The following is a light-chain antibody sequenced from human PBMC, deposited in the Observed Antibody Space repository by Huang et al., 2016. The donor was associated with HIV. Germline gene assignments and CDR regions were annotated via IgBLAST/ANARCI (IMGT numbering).Light chain of an antibody. J-gene: IGKJ3*01. V-gene: IGKV1-33*01. Sequence: DIQMTQSPSSLSASIGDRVTITCRASRHIYSYLNWYQHRPEKAPKLLIYDAANLEVGVPSRFSGSGSGRKFTLISSSLQPEDFATYYCQQYDSLPRTFGPGTKV. CDR1: RHIYSY. CDR3: QQYDSLPRT. CDR2: DAA.